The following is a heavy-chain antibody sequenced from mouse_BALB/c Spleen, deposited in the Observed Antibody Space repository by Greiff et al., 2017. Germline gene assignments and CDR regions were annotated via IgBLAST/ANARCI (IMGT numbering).Heavy chain of an antibody. Sequence: QVHVKQSGAELVRPGVSVKISCKGSGYTFTDYAMHWVKQSHAKSLEWIGVISTYYGDASYNQKFKGKATMTVDKSSSTAYMELARLTSEDSAIYYCAREVRRYYAMDYWGQGTSVTVSS. CDR1: GYTFTDYA. CDR2: ISTYYGDA. V-gene: IGHV1S137*01. J-gene: IGHJ4*01. CDR3: AREVRRYYAMDY. D-gene: IGHD2-14*01.